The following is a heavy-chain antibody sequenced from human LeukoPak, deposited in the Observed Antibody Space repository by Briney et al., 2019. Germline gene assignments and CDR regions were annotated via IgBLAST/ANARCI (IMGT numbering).Heavy chain of an antibody. CDR2: IYYSGST. V-gene: IGHV4-59*01. CDR3: ARDDWGLAFDI. J-gene: IGHJ3*02. Sequence: SETLSLTCTVSGGSIGSYYWSWIRQPPGKGLEWIGYIYYSGSTNYNPSLKSPVTISVDTSKNQFSLKLSSVTAADTAVYYCARDDWGLAFDIWGQGTMVTVSS. CDR1: GGSIGSYY. D-gene: IGHD3-16*01.